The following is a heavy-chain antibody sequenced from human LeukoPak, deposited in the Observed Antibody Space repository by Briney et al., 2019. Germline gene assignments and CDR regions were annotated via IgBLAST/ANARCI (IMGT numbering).Heavy chain of an antibody. CDR2: IKQDGSQR. J-gene: IGHJ4*02. Sequence: GGSLRLSCAASGFTFSSYWMSWVRQAPGKGLEWVANIKQDGSQRYYVDSVKGRFTISRDSAENSLYLQTNSLRAEDTAVYYCVRDMNWNFANWGQGTLVTVSS. V-gene: IGHV3-7*01. CDR3: VRDMNWNFAN. CDR1: GFTFSSYW. D-gene: IGHD1-7*01.